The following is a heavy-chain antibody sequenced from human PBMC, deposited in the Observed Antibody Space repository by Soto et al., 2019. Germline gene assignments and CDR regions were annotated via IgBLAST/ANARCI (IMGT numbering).Heavy chain of an antibody. CDR2: IRSKAYGGTT. CDR3: TRATGYSSGWYAS. CDR1: GFDFSTFN. J-gene: IGHJ5*01. D-gene: IGHD6-19*01. V-gene: IGHV3-49*04. Sequence: PGGSLRLSCAASGFDFSTFNMNWVRQAPGKGLEWVGFIRSKAYGGTTEYAASVKGRFTISRDDSKSIAYLQMNSLKTEDTAVYYCTRATGYSSGWYASWGQGTLVTVSS.